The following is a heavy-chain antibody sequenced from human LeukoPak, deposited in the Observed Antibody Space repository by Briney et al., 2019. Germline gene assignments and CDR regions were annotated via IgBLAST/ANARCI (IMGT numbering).Heavy chain of an antibody. V-gene: IGHV4-59*08. CDR3: ARRKAKTPSYFDY. CDR2: IYYSGNT. CDR1: GDSINDYY. Sequence: PSGTLSLTCTVSGDSINDYYWTWIRQPPGKGLEWIGYIYYSGNTNYNPSLKSRVTISLDTSKNQLSLKLTSVTAADTAMYYCARRKAKTPSYFDYWGQGALVTVSS. J-gene: IGHJ4*02.